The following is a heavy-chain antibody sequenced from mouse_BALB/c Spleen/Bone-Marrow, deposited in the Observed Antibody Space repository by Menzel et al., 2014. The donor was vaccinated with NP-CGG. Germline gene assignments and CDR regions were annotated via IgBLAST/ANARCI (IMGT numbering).Heavy chain of an antibody. CDR2: IDPASDYT. D-gene: IGHD4-1*01. CDR1: GFNIXDTY. V-gene: IGHV14-3*02. CDR3: ATLTGTFDY. Sequence: VQLQQSGAELVKPGASVKLSCTASGFNIXDTYMHWVKQRPEQGLEWIGRIDPASDYTQFDSKSQGKATITADTSSNTAYLQLSSLTSEDTAVYYCATLTGTFDYWGQGTTLTVSS. J-gene: IGHJ2*01.